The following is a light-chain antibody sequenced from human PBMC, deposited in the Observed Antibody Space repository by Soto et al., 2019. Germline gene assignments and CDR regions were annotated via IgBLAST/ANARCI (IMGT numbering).Light chain of an antibody. J-gene: IGKJ2*01. Sequence: EIVLTQSPGALSLSPGEAGTLSCRASQPINSSYLAWYQQRPGQAPRLLMYGASNRATGVPDRFSGRRSGTDFTLTITRLEPEDFAVYYCQQSGTSPPYTFGPGTKLDIK. CDR3: QQSGTSPPYT. CDR2: GAS. CDR1: QPINSSY. V-gene: IGKV3-20*01.